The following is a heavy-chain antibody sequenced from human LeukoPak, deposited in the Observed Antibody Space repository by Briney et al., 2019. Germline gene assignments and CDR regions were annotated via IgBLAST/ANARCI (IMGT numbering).Heavy chain of an antibody. J-gene: IGHJ4*02. CDR3: ARGCFICPIDC. CDR1: GFPFSGYY. V-gene: IGHV3-11*01. CDR2: ISTTSNNI. Sequence: GGSLRLSCEASGFPFSGYYMSWIRQAPGKAPEWVSYISTTSNNIYYADTVRGRVAVSRDNAKNSLYLLMVSLRAEDTAVYYCARGCFICPIDCWGQGTLVTVSS. D-gene: IGHD3-16*01.